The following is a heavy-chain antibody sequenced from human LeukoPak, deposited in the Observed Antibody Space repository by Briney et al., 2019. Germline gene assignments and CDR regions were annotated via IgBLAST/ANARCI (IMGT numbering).Heavy chain of an antibody. CDR1: GGSISSYY. D-gene: IGHD2-15*01. CDR3: ARVIGGFSGPTGFDP. CDR2: IYYSGST. V-gene: IGHV4-59*01. Sequence: SETLSLTCTVSGGSISSYYWTWIRQPPGKGLEWIGCIYYSGSTNCNPSLKSRVTISVDTSKNQFSLKLSSVTAADTAVYYCARVIGGFSGPTGFDPWGQGTLVTVSS. J-gene: IGHJ5*02.